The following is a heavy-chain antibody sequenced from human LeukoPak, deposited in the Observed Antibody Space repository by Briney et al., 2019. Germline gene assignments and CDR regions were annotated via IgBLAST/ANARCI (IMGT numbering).Heavy chain of an antibody. V-gene: IGHV3-23*01. CDR3: AKDEGYSWYVWGDS. CDR1: GFTLNNYA. J-gene: IGHJ4*02. D-gene: IGHD3-16*01. CDR2: ISVSGDNT. Sequence: PGGSLRLSCAASGFTLNNYAMSWVRQAPGKGLEWVSAISVSGDNTYYADSVKGRFTISRDNSENTLFLQMNSLRAEDSAVYYCAKDEGYSWYVWGDSWGQGTLVSVSS.